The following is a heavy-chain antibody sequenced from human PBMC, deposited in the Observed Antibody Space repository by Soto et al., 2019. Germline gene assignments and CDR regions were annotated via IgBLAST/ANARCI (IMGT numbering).Heavy chain of an antibody. CDR2: IYYSGSA. D-gene: IGHD6-13*01. Sequence: PSETLSLTCIVSGGSISSSSYDWGWIRQPPGKGLEWIGSIYYSGSAYYNPSLKSRVTIFVDTSKNQFSLKLTSVTAADTAVYYCARSSSSSWQNFDYWGQGTLVTVSS. V-gene: IGHV4-39*01. CDR1: GGSISSSSYD. CDR3: ARSSSSSWQNFDY. J-gene: IGHJ4*01.